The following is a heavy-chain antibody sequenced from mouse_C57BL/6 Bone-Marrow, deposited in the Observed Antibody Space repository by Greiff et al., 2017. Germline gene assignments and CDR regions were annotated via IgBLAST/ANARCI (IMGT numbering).Heavy chain of an antibody. CDR3: ARDTMVTTEAWFAY. CDR2: ISDGGSYT. CDR1: GFTFSSYA. V-gene: IGHV5-4*01. D-gene: IGHD2-2*01. Sequence: EVMLVESGGGLVKPGGSLKLSCAASGFTFSSYALSWVRQTPEKRLEWVATISDGGSYTYYPDNVKGRFTISRDNAKNNLYLQMSQLKSEDTAMYYCARDTMVTTEAWFAYWGQGTLVTVSA. J-gene: IGHJ3*01.